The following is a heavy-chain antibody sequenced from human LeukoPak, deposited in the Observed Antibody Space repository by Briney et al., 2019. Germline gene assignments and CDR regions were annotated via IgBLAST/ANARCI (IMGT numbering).Heavy chain of an antibody. D-gene: IGHD3-9*01. V-gene: IGHV3-23*01. J-gene: IGHJ4*02. CDR1: GFTFSSYA. Sequence: GGSLRLSCAASGFTFSSYAMSWVRQAPGKGLEWVSAISGSGGSTHYADSVKGRFTISRDNSKNTLYLQMNSLRAEDTAVYYCAKRGYDILTGPSGFDYWGQGTLVTVSS. CDR3: AKRGYDILTGPSGFDY. CDR2: ISGSGGST.